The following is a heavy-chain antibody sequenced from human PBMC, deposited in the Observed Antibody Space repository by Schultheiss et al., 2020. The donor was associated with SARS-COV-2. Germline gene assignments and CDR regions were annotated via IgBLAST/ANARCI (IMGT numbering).Heavy chain of an antibody. CDR2: IYYSGST. D-gene: IGHD6-13*01. CDR3: AKGGTARSSWLADY. CDR1: GGSISSYY. J-gene: IGHJ4*02. Sequence: SETLSLTCTVSGGSISSYYWSWIRQPPGKGLEWIGYIYYSGSTYYNPSLKSRVTISVDTSKNQFSLKLSSVTAADTAVYYCAKGGTARSSWLADYWGQGTLVTVSS. V-gene: IGHV4-59*01.